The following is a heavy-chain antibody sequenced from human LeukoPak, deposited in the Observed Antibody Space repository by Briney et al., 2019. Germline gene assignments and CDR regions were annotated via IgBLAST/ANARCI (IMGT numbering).Heavy chain of an antibody. Sequence: GASVKVSCKASGYTFASYGITWVRQAPGQGLEWMGWISANNGDTNYAQKLQGRVTMTTDTSTSTAYMELRSLRSDDTAVYYCARDQNYYGSGSYFIYWGQGTLVTVSS. CDR1: GYTFASYG. CDR2: ISANNGDT. V-gene: IGHV1-18*01. CDR3: ARDQNYYGSGSYFIY. D-gene: IGHD3-10*01. J-gene: IGHJ4*02.